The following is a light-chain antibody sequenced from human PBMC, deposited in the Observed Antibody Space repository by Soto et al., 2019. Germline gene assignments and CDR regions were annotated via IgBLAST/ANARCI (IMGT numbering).Light chain of an antibody. J-gene: IGKJ2*01. CDR2: GAS. V-gene: IGKV3-20*01. CDR1: QSVSSSY. CDR3: QQYGSSPYT. Sequence: EIVLTQSPGTLSSSPGERATLSCRASQSVSSSYLAWYQQKPGQAPRLLIYGASSSATGIPDRFSGSGSGTDFTLTISRLEPEDFAVYYCQQYGSSPYTFGQGTKLEIK.